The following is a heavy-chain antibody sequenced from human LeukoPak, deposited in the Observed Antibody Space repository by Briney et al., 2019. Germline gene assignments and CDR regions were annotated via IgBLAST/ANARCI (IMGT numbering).Heavy chain of an antibody. D-gene: IGHD1-7*01. CDR1: GASFRDYN. V-gene: IGHV4-34*01. Sequence: PSETLSLTCAVYGASFRDYNWSWIRQPPGKGLEWIGEINHRGSTNYNLSLKSRVSISIDTSKNQFSLNLRSVTAADTAVYYCARRKTENWNYIRGWFDPWGQGTLVTVSS. CDR2: INHRGST. J-gene: IGHJ5*02. CDR3: ARRKTENWNYIRGWFDP.